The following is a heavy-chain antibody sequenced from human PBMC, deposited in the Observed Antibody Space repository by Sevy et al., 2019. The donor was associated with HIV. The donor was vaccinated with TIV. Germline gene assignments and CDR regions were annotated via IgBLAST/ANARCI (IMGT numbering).Heavy chain of an antibody. CDR3: VRETTMLPRGAFDF. J-gene: IGHJ3*01. V-gene: IGHV3-30-3*01. Sequence: GGSLRLSCAASGFTFSDYYMSWIRQAPGKGLEWVSFISFDGTDKYYADSVKGRFTITRDNSKNTLFLQMNSLRAEDTAFYYCVRETTMLPRGAFDFWGQGTMVTVSS. CDR2: ISFDGTDK. D-gene: IGHD3-10*01. CDR1: GFTFSDYY.